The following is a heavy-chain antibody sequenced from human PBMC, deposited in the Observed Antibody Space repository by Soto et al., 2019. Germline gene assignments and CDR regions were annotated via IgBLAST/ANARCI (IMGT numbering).Heavy chain of an antibody. D-gene: IGHD1-1*01. J-gene: IGHJ4*02. V-gene: IGHV3-15*01. CDR1: GFTFNNAW. CDR2: IKSNTDGGTV. Sequence: EVQLVEAGGGLVKPGGSLRLSCAASGFTFNNAWMSWVRQAPGKGLEWVGRIKSNTDGGTVDYAAPVKGRFTISRDDSKNTVYLQMNSLKTEDTAVYYCATDLKTGTERGKFDYWGQGTLVTVSS. CDR3: ATDLKTGTERGKFDY.